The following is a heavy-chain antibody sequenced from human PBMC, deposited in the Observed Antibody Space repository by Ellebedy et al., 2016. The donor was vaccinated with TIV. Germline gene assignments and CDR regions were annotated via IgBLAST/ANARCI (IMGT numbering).Heavy chain of an antibody. CDR2: IKSKTDGGTT. V-gene: IGHV3-15*07. J-gene: IGHJ4*02. D-gene: IGHD4-17*01. CDR1: GFTFSNAW. Sequence: PGGSLRLSCAASGFTFSNAWMNWVRQAPGKGLEWVGRIKSKTDGGTTDYAAPVKGRFTISRDVSKNTLYLQMNSLKTEDTAVYYCTTDPCGDYVSIHLDYWGQGTLVTVSS. CDR3: TTDPCGDYVSIHLDY.